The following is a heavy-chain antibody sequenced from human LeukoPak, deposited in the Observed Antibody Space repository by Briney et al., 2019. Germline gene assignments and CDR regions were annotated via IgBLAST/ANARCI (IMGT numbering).Heavy chain of an antibody. D-gene: IGHD3-16*01. V-gene: IGHV3-7*01. Sequence: GGSLRLSCVASRFTFSTFWMNWVRQTPGKGLEWVANIRGDGSETYYMDSVEGRFTISRDNAKNSLYLQMNSLRVEDTAVYYCWPGGRASDFWGQGTLVTVSS. J-gene: IGHJ4*02. CDR2: IRGDGSET. CDR1: RFTFSTFW. CDR3: WPGGRASDF.